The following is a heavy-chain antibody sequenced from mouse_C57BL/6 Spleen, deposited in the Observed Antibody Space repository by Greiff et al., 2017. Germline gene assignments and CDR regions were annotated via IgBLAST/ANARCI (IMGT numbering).Heavy chain of an antibody. CDR2: FDPSDSYT. CDR1: GYTFTSYR. D-gene: IGHD1-1*01. Sequence: QVQLQQPGAELVKPGASVKLSCKASGYTFTSYRMPWVKQRPGPGLEWIGEFDPSDSYTNFNQKFKGKATLTVHTSSSTAYMQLSSLTSEDSAVYYCARPLYYGSSYGYWGQGTTLTVSS. J-gene: IGHJ2*01. V-gene: IGHV1-50*01. CDR3: ARPLYYGSSYGY.